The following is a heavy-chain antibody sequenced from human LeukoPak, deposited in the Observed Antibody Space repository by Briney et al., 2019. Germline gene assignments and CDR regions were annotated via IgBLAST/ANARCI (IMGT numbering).Heavy chain of an antibody. V-gene: IGHV3-7*01. D-gene: IGHD2-2*01. CDR1: GFTFSSYW. CDR2: IKQDGSEK. Sequence: GGSLRLSCAASGFTFSSYWMSWVRQAPGKGLEWVANIKQDGSEKYYVDSVKGRFTISRDNAKNSLYLQMNSLRAEDTAVYYCAREVGVVVPAATYYYYYMDVWAKGPRSPSP. CDR3: AREVGVVVPAATYYYYYMDV. J-gene: IGHJ6*03.